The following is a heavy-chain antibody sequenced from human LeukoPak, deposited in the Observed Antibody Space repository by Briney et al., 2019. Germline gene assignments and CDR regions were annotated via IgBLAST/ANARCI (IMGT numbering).Heavy chain of an antibody. CDR3: ARQYGPGYSSTWYFDY. CDR1: GGSISSSAYS. Sequence: SESLSLTCTVSGGSISSSAYSWGWIRQPPGKGLDWIGNIYDSGNTYYNPSLKSRVTISVDTSKNQFSLKLNSVTAADTAVYYCARQYGPGYSSTWYFDYWGLGTLVTVSS. J-gene: IGHJ4*02. CDR2: IYDSGNT. D-gene: IGHD6-13*01. V-gene: IGHV4-39*01.